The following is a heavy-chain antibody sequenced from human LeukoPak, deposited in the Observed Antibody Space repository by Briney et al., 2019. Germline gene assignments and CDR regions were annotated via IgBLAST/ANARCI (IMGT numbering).Heavy chain of an antibody. CDR1: GGSISSSTSY. CDR3: ARDAYDILTGYYNAIDY. V-gene: IGHV4-39*07. CDR2: ISYSGST. Sequence: SETLSLTCTVSGGSISSSTSYWGWIRQPPGKGLEWIGTISYSGSTYYNPSLKSRVTISVDRSKNQFSLKLSSVTAADTAVYYCARDAYDILTGYYNAIDYWGQGTLVTVSS. D-gene: IGHD3-9*01. J-gene: IGHJ4*02.